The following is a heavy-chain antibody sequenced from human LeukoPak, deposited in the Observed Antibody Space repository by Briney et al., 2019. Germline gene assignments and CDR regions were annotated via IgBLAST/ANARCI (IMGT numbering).Heavy chain of an antibody. CDR2: INPKGGSQ. J-gene: IGHJ4*02. V-gene: IGHV1-46*01. CDR1: GYTFTINN. CDR3: ARGGGGGSRSYYKSPFDY. D-gene: IGHD3-10*01. Sequence: ASVKLSFKASGYTFTINNMHWVRRSPGQGLEWMGEINPKGGSQSYTQKFQGRVTMTRDTSTSTVYMELSSLRSEDTAVYYCARGGGGGSRSYYKSPFDYWGQGTLVTVSS.